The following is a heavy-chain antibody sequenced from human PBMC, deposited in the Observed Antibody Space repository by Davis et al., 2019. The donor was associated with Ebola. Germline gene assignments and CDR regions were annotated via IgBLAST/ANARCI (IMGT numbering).Heavy chain of an antibody. CDR3: DGIAAAGTPTGREMVTYYYGMDV. V-gene: IGHV4-59*01. CDR1: GGSISSYY. J-gene: IGHJ6*02. CDR2: IYYSGST. Sequence: MPSETLSLTCTVSGGSISSYYWSWIRQPPGKGLEWIGYIYYSGSTNYNPYLKSRVTISVDTSKNQFSLKLSSVPAAETAVYYCDGIAAAGTPTGREMVTYYYGMDVWGQGTTVTVSS. D-gene: IGHD6-13*01.